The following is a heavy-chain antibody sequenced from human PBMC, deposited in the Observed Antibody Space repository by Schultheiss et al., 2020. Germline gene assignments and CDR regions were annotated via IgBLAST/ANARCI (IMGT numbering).Heavy chain of an antibody. CDR2: IYYSGST. CDR1: GGSISSGDYY. Sequence: SQTLSLTCTVSGGSISSGDYYWSWIRQPPGKGLEWIGYIYYSGSTYYNPSLKSRVTISVDTSKNQFSLKLSSVTAADTAVYYCARGITIFGVVQAPDYWGQGTLVTVSS. V-gene: IGHV4-30-4*01. D-gene: IGHD3-3*01. J-gene: IGHJ4*02. CDR3: ARGITIFGVVQAPDY.